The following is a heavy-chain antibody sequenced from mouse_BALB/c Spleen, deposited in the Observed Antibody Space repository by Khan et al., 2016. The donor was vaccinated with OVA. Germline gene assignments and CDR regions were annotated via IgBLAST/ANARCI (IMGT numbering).Heavy chain of an antibody. CDR2: IWGGGST. CDR1: GFSLTDHG. Sequence: QVQLKQSGPGLVAPSQSLSITCTVSGFSLTDHGVSWIRQPPGKGLEWLGVIWGGGSTYYNSVLKFRLSISKDNSKSQVFLKMNSLQTDDTAMYYCAKQIWSPYYDMDYWGQGTSVTVSS. CDR3: AKQIWSPYYDMDY. J-gene: IGHJ4*01. V-gene: IGHV2-6-5*01. D-gene: IGHD1-1*02.